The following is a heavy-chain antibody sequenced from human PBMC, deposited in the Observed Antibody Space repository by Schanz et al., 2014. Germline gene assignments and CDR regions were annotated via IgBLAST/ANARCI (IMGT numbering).Heavy chain of an antibody. CDR1: GYTFTSDS. CDR2: ISPYNGNT. V-gene: IGHV1-18*04. Sequence: QVQLVQSGAEVKKPGASVRVSCKASGYTFTSDSMHWVRQAPGQGLEWMGWISPYNGNTNYAQKLQGRVTMTTDTSTSTAYMELRSLRSDDTAVYYCARDDRAYYYGMDVWGQGTTVTVSS. CDR3: ARDDRAYYYGMDV. D-gene: IGHD3-22*01. J-gene: IGHJ6*02.